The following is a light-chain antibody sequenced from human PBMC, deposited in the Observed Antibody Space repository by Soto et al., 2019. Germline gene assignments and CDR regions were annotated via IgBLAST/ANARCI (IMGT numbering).Light chain of an antibody. Sequence: SVLTQPPSVSGAPGQRVTISSTGSSSNIGAGSDVHWYQQLPGTAPKLLIYANNNRPSGVPDRFSGSKSGTSASLAITGLQDEDEADYYCQSYDSSLSGYDFGSGTMDTV. CDR2: ANN. V-gene: IGLV1-40*01. CDR3: QSYDSSLSGYD. CDR1: SSNIGAGSD. J-gene: IGLJ1*01.